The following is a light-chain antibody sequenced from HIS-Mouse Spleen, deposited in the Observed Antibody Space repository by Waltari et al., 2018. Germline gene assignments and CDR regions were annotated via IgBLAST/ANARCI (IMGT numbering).Light chain of an antibody. CDR2: EDS. Sequence: SYELTQPPSVSVSPGQTARITCSGDALPKKYAYWYQQKSGQAPVLVNYEDSKRPAGIPARFAGSSSGTRATLTIRGAQVEDEADYYCYSTDSSGNHMVFGGGTKLTVL. J-gene: IGLJ2*01. V-gene: IGLV3-10*01. CDR1: ALPKKY. CDR3: YSTDSSGNHMV.